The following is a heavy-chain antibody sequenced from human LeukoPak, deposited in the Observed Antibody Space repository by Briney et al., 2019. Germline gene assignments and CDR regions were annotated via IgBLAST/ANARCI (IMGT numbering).Heavy chain of an antibody. Sequence: ASVKVSCKVSGYTLTELSMHWVRQAPGKGLEWMGGSDPEDGETIYAQKFQGRVTMTEDTSTDTAYMELSSLRSEDTAVYYCATDMHCSSTSCYYGVGYWGQGTLVTVSS. CDR2: SDPEDGET. J-gene: IGHJ4*02. CDR1: GYTLTELS. V-gene: IGHV1-24*01. CDR3: ATDMHCSSTSCYYGVGY. D-gene: IGHD2-2*01.